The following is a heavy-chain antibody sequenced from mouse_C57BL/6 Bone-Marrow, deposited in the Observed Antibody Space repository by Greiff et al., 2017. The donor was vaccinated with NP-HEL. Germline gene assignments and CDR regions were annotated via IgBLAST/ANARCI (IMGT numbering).Heavy chain of an antibody. J-gene: IGHJ3*01. CDR1: GYTFTSYW. CDR3: AREYYGISYGFAY. V-gene: IGHV1-52*01. D-gene: IGHD1-1*01. CDR2: IDPSDSET. Sequence: QVQLQQPGAELVRPGSSVKLSCKASGYTFTSYWMHWVKQRPIQGLEWIGNIDPSDSETHYNQKFKDKATLTVDKSSSTAYMQLSSLTSEDSAVYYCAREYYGISYGFAYWGQGTLVTVSA.